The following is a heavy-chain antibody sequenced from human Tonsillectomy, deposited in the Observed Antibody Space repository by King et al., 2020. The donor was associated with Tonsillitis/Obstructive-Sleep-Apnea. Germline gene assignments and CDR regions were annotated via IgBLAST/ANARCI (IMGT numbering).Heavy chain of an antibody. V-gene: IGHV3-30*04. CDR3: SRGEXXGGTXYF. CDR2: MSYDGSKI. CDR1: RFTISAYT. Sequence: VQLVESGGGVVQPGRSLRLSCTASRFTISAYTMHWVRQAPGKGLEWVAVMSYDGSKIYYADSVQGRFTFSRDNSKNMVYLQMNSLRAEDTALYYCSRGEXXGGTXYFWXXGTLVTV. J-gene: IGHJ4*02. D-gene: IGHD4-23*01.